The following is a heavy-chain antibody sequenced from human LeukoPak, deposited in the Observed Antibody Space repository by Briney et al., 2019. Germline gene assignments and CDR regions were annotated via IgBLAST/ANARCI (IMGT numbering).Heavy chain of an antibody. V-gene: IGHV3-30-3*01. CDR2: ISSDGSIT. J-gene: IGHJ3*01. CDR1: GFTSSTYS. Sequence: QSGGSLRLSCAASGFTSSTYSMHWVRQAPGKGLEWVAVISSDGSITSYGDSVKGRFTISRDNAKNTLYLQMSSLRAEDTAVYYCARDHHGIHSAFDVWGQGTMVTVS. D-gene: IGHD1-14*01. CDR3: ARDHHGIHSAFDV.